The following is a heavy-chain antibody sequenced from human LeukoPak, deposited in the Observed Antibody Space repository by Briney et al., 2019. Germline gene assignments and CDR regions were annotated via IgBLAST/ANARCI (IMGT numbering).Heavy chain of an antibody. Sequence: SETLSLTCTVSGGSISSYCWSWIRQPPGKGLEWIGYIYYSGTTNYNPSHKSRVTISVDTSKNQFSLKLSSVTAADTAVYYCARGVYIAAAQYAYWGQGTLVTVSS. CDR1: GGSISSYC. CDR3: ARGVYIAAAQYAY. D-gene: IGHD6-13*01. J-gene: IGHJ4*02. V-gene: IGHV4-59*01. CDR2: IYYSGTT.